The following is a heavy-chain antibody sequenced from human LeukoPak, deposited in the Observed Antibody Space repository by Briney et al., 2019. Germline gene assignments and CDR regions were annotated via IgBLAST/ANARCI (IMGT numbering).Heavy chain of an antibody. J-gene: IGHJ5*02. V-gene: IGHV4-39*07. CDR3: AREHPHCSGGSCYPNWFDP. Sequence: PSETLSLTCTVSGGSISSSSYNWGWIRQPPGKGLEWIGSIYYSGSTYYNPSLKSRVTISVDTSKNQFSLKLSSVTAADTAVYYCAREHPHCSGGSCYPNWFDPWGQGTLVTVSS. CDR2: IYYSGST. D-gene: IGHD2-15*01. CDR1: GGSISSSSYN.